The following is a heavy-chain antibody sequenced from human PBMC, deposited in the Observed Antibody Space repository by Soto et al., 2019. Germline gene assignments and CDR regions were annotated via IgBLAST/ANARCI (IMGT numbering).Heavy chain of an antibody. CDR2: IIPVFDTT. Sequence: SVKVSCKAFGGTFTSYSITWVRQAPEQGLEWMGGIIPVFDTTTYAQKFQGRVTITADESTTTAYMELSSLRSEDTAVYYCARGDYDILNGQKKYYDMDVWGQGTTVTVSS. CDR3: ARGDYDILNGQKKYYDMDV. V-gene: IGHV1-69*13. D-gene: IGHD3-9*01. CDR1: GGTFTSYS. J-gene: IGHJ6*02.